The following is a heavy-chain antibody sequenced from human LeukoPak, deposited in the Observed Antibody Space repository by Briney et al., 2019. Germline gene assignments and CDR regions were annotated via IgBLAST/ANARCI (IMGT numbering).Heavy chain of an antibody. CDR2: IYYSGST. Sequence: PSETLSLTCTVSVGSISSYYWCWIRQPPGKGLEWIGYIYYSGSTNYNPSLKSRVTISVDTSKNQFSLKLISVTAADTAVYYCARASGIQRWFGYWGQGTLVTVSS. CDR3: ARASGIQRWFGY. J-gene: IGHJ4*02. D-gene: IGHD5-18*01. CDR1: VGSISSYY. V-gene: IGHV4-59*01.